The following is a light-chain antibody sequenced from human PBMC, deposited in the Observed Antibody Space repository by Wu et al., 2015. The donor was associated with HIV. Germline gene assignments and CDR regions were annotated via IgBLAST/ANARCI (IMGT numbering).Light chain of an antibody. J-gene: IGKJ1*01. CDR2: GAS. CDR3: QQYNNWPRT. Sequence: EIVMTQSPVTLSVSPGERATLSCRASQSVNSNLAWYQQTPGQAPRLLIYGASSRATGIPARFSGRGSGTEFILTISNMQSEDFAIYYCQQYNNWPRTFGQGTKVEIK. V-gene: IGKV3-15*01. CDR1: QSVNSN.